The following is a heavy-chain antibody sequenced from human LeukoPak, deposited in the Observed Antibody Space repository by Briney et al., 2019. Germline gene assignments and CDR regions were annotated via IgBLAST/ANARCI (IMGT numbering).Heavy chain of an antibody. D-gene: IGHD5-24*01. Sequence: GGSLRLSCAASGFTFSSYSMNWVRQAPGKGLEWVSSISSSSSYIYYADSVKGRFTISRDNAKNSLYLQMNSLRAEDTAVYYCARDAEMAPISSYFDYWGQGTLVTVSS. CDR1: GFTFSSYS. V-gene: IGHV3-21*01. CDR3: ARDAEMAPISSYFDY. CDR2: ISSSSSYI. J-gene: IGHJ4*02.